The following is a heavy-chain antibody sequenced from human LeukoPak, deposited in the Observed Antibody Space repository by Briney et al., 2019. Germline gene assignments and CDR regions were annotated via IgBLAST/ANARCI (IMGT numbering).Heavy chain of an antibody. V-gene: IGHV4-59*01. Sequence: SETLSLTCTVSGGSISSYYWSWIRQPPGKGLEWIGYIYYSGSTNYNPSLKSRVTISVDTSKNQFSLKLSSVTAADTAVYYCARAGSYGDYGLDYWGQGTLVTVSS. D-gene: IGHD4-17*01. CDR3: ARAGSYGDYGLDY. CDR1: GGSISSYY. J-gene: IGHJ4*02. CDR2: IYYSGST.